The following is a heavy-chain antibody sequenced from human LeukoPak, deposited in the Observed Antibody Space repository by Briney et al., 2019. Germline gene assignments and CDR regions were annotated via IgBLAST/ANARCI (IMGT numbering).Heavy chain of an antibody. D-gene: IGHD3-10*01. J-gene: IGHJ4*02. V-gene: IGHV1-46*01. CDR2: INPSGGST. CDR1: GYTFTSYY. Sequence: ASVKVSCKASGYTFTSYYMHWVRQAPGQGLEWMGIINPSGGSTSYAQKFQGRVTMTRDTSTSTVYMELSSLRSEDTAVYYCARDLVYEDQYGSGSCEEVLDYWGQGTLVTVSS. CDR3: ARDLVYEDQYGSGSCEEVLDY.